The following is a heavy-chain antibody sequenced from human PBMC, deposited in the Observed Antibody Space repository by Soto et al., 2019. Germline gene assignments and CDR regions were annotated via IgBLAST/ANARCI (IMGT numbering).Heavy chain of an antibody. CDR1: GFTFSSYA. J-gene: IGHJ4*02. Sequence: PGGSLRLSCAASGFTFSSYAMSWVRQAPGKGLEWVSAISGSGGSTYYADSVKGRFTISRDNSKNTLYLQMNSLRAEDTAVYYCESNYYDSSGCDYWGQGTLVTVSS. CDR3: ESNYYDSSGCDY. CDR2: ISGSGGST. V-gene: IGHV3-23*01. D-gene: IGHD3-22*01.